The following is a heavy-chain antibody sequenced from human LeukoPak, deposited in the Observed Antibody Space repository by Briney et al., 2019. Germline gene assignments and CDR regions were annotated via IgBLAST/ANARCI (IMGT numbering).Heavy chain of an antibody. CDR1: GFTFSSYA. Sequence: GRSLRLSCAASGFTFSSYAMHWDRQAPGKGLEWVAVISYDGSNKYYADSVKGRFTISRDNSKNTLYLQMNSLRAEDTAVYYCARPLAVYWGQGTLVTVSS. CDR2: ISYDGSNK. V-gene: IGHV3-30*04. J-gene: IGHJ4*02. CDR3: ARPLAVY.